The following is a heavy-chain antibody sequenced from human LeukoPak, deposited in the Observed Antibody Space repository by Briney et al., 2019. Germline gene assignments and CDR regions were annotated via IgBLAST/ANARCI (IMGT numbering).Heavy chain of an antibody. D-gene: IGHD1-26*01. Sequence: PGGSLRLSCAASGFTFSSYGMSWVRQAPGKGLEWVSAISGSGGSTYYADSVKGRFTISRDNSKNTLYLQMNSLRAEDTAVYYCAKVTRIGVIVGATPGAFDIWGQGTMVTVSS. CDR2: ISGSGGST. J-gene: IGHJ3*02. CDR3: AKVTRIGVIVGATPGAFDI. V-gene: IGHV3-23*01. CDR1: GFTFSSYG.